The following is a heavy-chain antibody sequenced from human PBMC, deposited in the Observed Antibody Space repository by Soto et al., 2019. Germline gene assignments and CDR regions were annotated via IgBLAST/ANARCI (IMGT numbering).Heavy chain of an antibody. J-gene: IGHJ4*02. CDR2: IGTAGDT. V-gene: IGHV3-13*01. Sequence: GGSLRLSCAASGFTFSSYDMHWVRQATGKGLEWVSAIGTAGDTYYPGSVKGRFTISRENAKNSLYLQMNSLRAGDTAVYYCARAGTYYDILTGDGYYFDYWGQGTLVTVSS. D-gene: IGHD3-9*01. CDR3: ARAGTYYDILTGDGYYFDY. CDR1: GFTFSSYD.